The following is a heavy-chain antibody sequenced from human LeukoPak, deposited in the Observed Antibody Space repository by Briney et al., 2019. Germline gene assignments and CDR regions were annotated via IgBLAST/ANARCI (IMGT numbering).Heavy chain of an antibody. V-gene: IGHV3-7*01. CDR1: GFTFSSYW. Sequence: GGSLRLSCAPSGFTFSSYWVSCVRQTPGKGLESLASILQERREKHYVSSEKGRFTISRDIAQNSVHLQMNCLRAEDTAGYYCSRSGAYSSSSPDGLWGEGTLVRVSS. CDR2: ILQERREK. D-gene: IGHD6-6*01. J-gene: IGHJ4*02. CDR3: SRSGAYSSSSPDGL.